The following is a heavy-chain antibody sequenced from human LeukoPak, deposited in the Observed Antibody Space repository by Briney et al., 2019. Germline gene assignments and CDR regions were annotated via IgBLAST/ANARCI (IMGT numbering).Heavy chain of an antibody. CDR3: ARDWYCSGGSCCNDY. CDR1: GFTFSNFW. Sequence: PGGSLRLSCAASGFTFSNFWMNWVRQTPGKGLEWVAKIKRDGSEKYYVDSVKWRFTISRDNAKNSVYLQMNSLRAEDTAVYFCARDWYCSGGSCCNDYWGQGTLVTVSS. D-gene: IGHD2-15*01. J-gene: IGHJ4*02. CDR2: IKRDGSEK. V-gene: IGHV3-7*01.